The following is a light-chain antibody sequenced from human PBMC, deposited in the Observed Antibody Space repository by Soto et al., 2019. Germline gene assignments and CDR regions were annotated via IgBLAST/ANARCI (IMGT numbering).Light chain of an antibody. CDR3: QSFVSSVSGSGV. Sequence: QAVVTQPPSVSGAPGQRVTISCTGSYSNIGAGYEVHWYQQVPGTAPKLLVSGHNNRPSGVPDRFFGSKSGTSASLTIIGLQAEDEADYYCQSFVSSVSGSGVFGGGTKLTVL. CDR2: GHN. V-gene: IGLV1-40*01. J-gene: IGLJ3*02. CDR1: YSNIGAGYE.